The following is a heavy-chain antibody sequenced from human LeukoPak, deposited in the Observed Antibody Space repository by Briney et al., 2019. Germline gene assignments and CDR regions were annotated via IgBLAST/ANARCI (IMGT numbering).Heavy chain of an antibody. Sequence: GGSLRPSCAASGFTFSTYAMTWVRQAPGKGLEWVSSISSSGAGTYYADSVKGRFTISRDNSKNTLYLQMNSLRAEDTAVYYCANLLAVAARTSDYWGQGTLVTVSS. CDR1: GFTFSTYA. CDR2: ISSSGAGT. V-gene: IGHV3-23*01. D-gene: IGHD6-19*01. J-gene: IGHJ4*02. CDR3: ANLLAVAARTSDY.